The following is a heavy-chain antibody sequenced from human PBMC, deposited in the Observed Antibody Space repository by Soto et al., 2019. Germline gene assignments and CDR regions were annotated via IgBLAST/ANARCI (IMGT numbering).Heavy chain of an antibody. D-gene: IGHD4-17*01. CDR3: ARIDYGVNGGYYYGMDV. V-gene: IGHV1-69*01. J-gene: IGHJ6*02. Sequence: QVQLVQSGAEVKKPGSSVKVSCKASGCTFSSYAISWVRQAPGQGLEWMGGIIPIFGTANYAQKFQGRVTITADESTSTAYMELSSLRSEDTAVYYCARIDYGVNGGYYYGMDVWGQGTTVTVSS. CDR1: GCTFSSYA. CDR2: IIPIFGTA.